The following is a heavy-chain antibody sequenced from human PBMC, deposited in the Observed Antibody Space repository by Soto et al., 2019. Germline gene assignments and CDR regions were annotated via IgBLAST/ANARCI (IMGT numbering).Heavy chain of an antibody. CDR1: GGSISSFY. CDR2: IYYSGST. CDR3: ARAGYSSSWRNNWVNP. V-gene: IGHV4-59*01. Sequence: SETLSLTCTVSGGSISSFYWSWIRQPPGKGLEWIGYIYYSGSTNYNPSLKRRATIAVDTSKNQFSLKLSSVTAADTAVYYCARAGYSSSWRNNWVNPWGQGTLVTVSS. D-gene: IGHD6-13*01. J-gene: IGHJ5*02.